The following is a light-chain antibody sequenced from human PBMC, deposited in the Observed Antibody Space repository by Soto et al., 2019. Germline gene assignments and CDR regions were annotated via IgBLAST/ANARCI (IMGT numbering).Light chain of an antibody. CDR3: QQYNEWPRT. CDR1: QSVRSN. J-gene: IGKJ1*01. CDR2: GAS. V-gene: IGKV3-15*01. Sequence: EIVLTQSPATLSVSPGERATLSCRASQSVRSNLAWYQQKPGQAPRLLIYGASTGATGIPARFTGSGYGTEFTLTISSLQSEDFGLYYCQQYNEWPRTFGHGTKVEIK.